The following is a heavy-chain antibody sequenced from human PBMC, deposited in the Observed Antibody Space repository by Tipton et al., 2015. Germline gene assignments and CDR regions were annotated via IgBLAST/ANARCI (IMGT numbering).Heavy chain of an antibody. V-gene: IGHV4-31*03. CDR2: IYYSGTT. CDR3: ARSGDTYIDY. CDR1: GDSIDTDDYY. Sequence: TLSLTCTVSGDSIDTDDYYWGWIRQAPGKGLEWIGYIYYSGTTYYNPSLKSRLTISLDRSKSHFSLQLTSVTAADTAVYYCARSGDTYIDYWGQGTLVTVSS. D-gene: IGHD5-18*01. J-gene: IGHJ4*02.